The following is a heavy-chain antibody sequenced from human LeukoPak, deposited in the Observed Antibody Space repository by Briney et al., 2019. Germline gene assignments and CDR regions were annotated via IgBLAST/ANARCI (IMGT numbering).Heavy chain of an antibody. D-gene: IGHD3-10*01. CDR1: GGTFSSYA. V-gene: IGHV1-69*13. Sequence: SVKVSCKASGGTFSSYAISWVRQAPGQGLEWMGRIIPIFGTANYAQKFQGRVTITADESTSTAYMELSSLRSEDTAVYYCASKGWFGEYYYMDVWGKGTTVTVSS. CDR2: IIPIFGTA. J-gene: IGHJ6*03. CDR3: ASKGWFGEYYYMDV.